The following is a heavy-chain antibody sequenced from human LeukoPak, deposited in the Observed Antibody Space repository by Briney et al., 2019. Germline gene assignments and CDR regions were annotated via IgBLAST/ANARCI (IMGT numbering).Heavy chain of an antibody. Sequence: TLSLTCAVYGGSFSGYYWSWMRQPPGKGLEWIGEINQSGSTNYNPFLKSRVTISVDTSKNQFSLKLSSVTAADTAVYYCARGPYGDHLDYWGQGTLVT. CDR1: GGSFSGYY. D-gene: IGHD4-17*01. CDR3: ARGPYGDHLDY. CDR2: INQSGST. V-gene: IGHV4-34*01. J-gene: IGHJ4*02.